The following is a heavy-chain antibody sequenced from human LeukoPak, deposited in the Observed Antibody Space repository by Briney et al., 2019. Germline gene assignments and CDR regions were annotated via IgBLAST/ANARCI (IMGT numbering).Heavy chain of an antibody. D-gene: IGHD3-3*01. V-gene: IGHV4-34*01. Sequence: PSETLSLTCAVYGGSFSGYYWSWIRQPPGKGLEWIGEINHSGSTNYNPSLKSRVTISVDTSKNQFSLKLSSVTAADTAVYYCARGLVDFWSGCYTRLGAYYMDVWGKGTTVTVSS. CDR3: ARGLVDFWSGCYTRLGAYYMDV. J-gene: IGHJ6*03. CDR2: INHSGST. CDR1: GGSFSGYY.